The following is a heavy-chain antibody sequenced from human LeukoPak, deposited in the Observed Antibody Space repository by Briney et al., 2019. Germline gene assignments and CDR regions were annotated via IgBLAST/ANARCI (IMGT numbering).Heavy chain of an antibody. D-gene: IGHD5-12*01. V-gene: IGHV3-23*01. Sequence: GGSLRLSCAASGFTSTDYAMNWVRQAPGKGLEWVSVLIGSSGSTDYADSVKGRFTISRDNSKNTLFLQMNSLRAEDTAIYYCAKGAYDYIEIGYFDSWGQGTLVTVSS. CDR3: AKGAYDYIEIGYFDS. J-gene: IGHJ4*02. CDR2: LIGSSGST. CDR1: GFTSTDYA.